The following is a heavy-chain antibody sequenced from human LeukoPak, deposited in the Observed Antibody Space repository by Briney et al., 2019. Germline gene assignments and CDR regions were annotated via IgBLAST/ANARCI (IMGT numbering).Heavy chain of an antibody. CDR3: ARGRRGYSYGYVNP. J-gene: IGHJ5*02. CDR2: ISYDGSNK. D-gene: IGHD5-18*01. V-gene: IGHV3-30*03. CDR1: GFTFSNYS. Sequence: LSFAASGFTFSNYSMCCGHQAPGKGLGGVAIISYDGSNKYYADSVKGRFTISRDNSKNTLYLQMNSLRAEDTAVYYCARGRRGYSYGYVNPWGQGTLVTVSS.